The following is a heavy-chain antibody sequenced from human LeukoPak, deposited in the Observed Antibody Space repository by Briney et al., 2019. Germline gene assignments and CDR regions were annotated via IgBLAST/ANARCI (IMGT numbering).Heavy chain of an antibody. J-gene: IGHJ6*03. CDR3: ARDASIAEAMDV. D-gene: IGHD6-19*01. Sequence: GGSLRLSCAASGFTFSSYAMHWVRQAPGKGLEWVAVISYDGSNKYYADSVKGRFTISRDNSKNTLYLQMNSLRAEDTAVYYCARDASIAEAMDVWGKGTTVTVSS. V-gene: IGHV3-30-3*01. CDR2: ISYDGSNK. CDR1: GFTFSSYA.